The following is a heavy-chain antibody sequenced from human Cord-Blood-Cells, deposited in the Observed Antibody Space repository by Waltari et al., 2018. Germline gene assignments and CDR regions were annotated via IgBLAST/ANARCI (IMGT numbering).Heavy chain of an antibody. Sequence: QVQLVESGGGVVQPGRSLRLSCAASGFTFSSYGIHWVRQAPGKGLEWVAVISYDGSNKYYADSVKGRFTISRDNSKNTLYLQMNSLRAEDTAVYYCAKGEGGSFDYWGQGTLVTVSS. J-gene: IGHJ4*02. D-gene: IGHD1-26*01. CDR2: ISYDGSNK. CDR3: AKGEGGSFDY. CDR1: GFTFSSYG. V-gene: IGHV3-30*18.